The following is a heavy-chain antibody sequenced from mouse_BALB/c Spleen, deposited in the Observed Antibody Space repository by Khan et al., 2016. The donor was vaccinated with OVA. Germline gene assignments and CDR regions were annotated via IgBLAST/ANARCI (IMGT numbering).Heavy chain of an antibody. D-gene: IGHD2-2*01. Sequence: QVQLKQSGPGLVAPSQSLSITCTVSGFSLTSFGVYWVRQPPGKGLEWPGVIWADGSTNYNSALMSRLSISKDNSKSQVFLKMNSLQTDDTAMYYCARDGYYLDYWGQGTTLTVSS. J-gene: IGHJ2*01. V-gene: IGHV2-9*02. CDR2: IWADGST. CDR1: GFSLTSFG. CDR3: ARDGYYLDY.